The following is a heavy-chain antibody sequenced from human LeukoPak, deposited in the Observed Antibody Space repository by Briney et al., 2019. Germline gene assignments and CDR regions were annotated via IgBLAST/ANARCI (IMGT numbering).Heavy chain of an antibody. CDR2: IYHSGST. J-gene: IGHJ4*02. D-gene: IGHD7-27*01. V-gene: IGHV4-38-2*02. CDR3: ARASRTGLGIGSFDY. Sequence: PSETLSLTCTVSGYSISSGYYWGWIRQPPGKGLEWIGSIYHSGSTYYNPSLKSRVTISVDTSKNQFSLRLSSVTAADTAVYYCARASRTGLGIGSFDYWGQGTLVTVSS. CDR1: GYSISSGYY.